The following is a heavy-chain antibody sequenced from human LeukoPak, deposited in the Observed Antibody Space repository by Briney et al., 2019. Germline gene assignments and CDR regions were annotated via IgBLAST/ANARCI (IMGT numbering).Heavy chain of an antibody. J-gene: IGHJ4*02. V-gene: IGHV3-23*01. CDR3: AKGGWFDY. D-gene: IGHD6-19*01. CDR1: GFTFSSYS. Sequence: GGSLRLSCAASGFTFSSYSMNWVRQAPGKGLEWVSAISGRGGSTYYADSVKGRFTISRDNSKNTLYLQMNGLRAEDTAVYYCAKGGWFDYWGQGTLVTVSS. CDR2: ISGRGGST.